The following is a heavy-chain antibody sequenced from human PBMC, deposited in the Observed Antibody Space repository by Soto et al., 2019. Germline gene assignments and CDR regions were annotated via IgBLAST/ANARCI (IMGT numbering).Heavy chain of an antibody. D-gene: IGHD5-12*01. Sequence: SETLSLTCTVSGDSNSSYYWGWIRQPPGKGLEWIGYISYSGSTTYNPSLKSRVTIFAHTSKNQFSLRLNSVTAADTAVYYCARDLRYSGYDYYYYGMDVWGQGTTVTVSS. CDR2: ISYSGST. V-gene: IGHV4-59*01. J-gene: IGHJ6*02. CDR3: ARDLRYSGYDYYYYGMDV. CDR1: GDSNSSYY.